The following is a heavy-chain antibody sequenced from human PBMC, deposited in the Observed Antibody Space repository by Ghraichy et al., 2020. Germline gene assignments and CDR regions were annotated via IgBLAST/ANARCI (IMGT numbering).Heavy chain of an antibody. Sequence: SLRLSCAASGFTFGNYGMHWVRQAPGKGLEWVAVIWYDGSNKYYADSVKGRFTISRDNSKNTLYLQMNSLRVEDTAVYYCARESGWEYWGQGTLATVSS. CDR2: IWYDGSNK. CDR1: GFTFGNYG. CDR3: ARESGWEY. D-gene: IGHD3-3*01. J-gene: IGHJ4*02. V-gene: IGHV3-33*01.